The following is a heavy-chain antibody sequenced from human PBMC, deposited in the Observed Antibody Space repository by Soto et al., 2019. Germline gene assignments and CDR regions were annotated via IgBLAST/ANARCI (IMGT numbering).Heavy chain of an antibody. V-gene: IGHV4-59*08. CDR2: VYDTWST. CDR3: VRQGIGFLHGLVDV. D-gene: IGHD3-10*01. Sequence: QVQVQQSGPGLVKPSETLSLTCTVSSGPSKSHNWGWIRQPPGRGLEWIGYVYDTWSTSYNPSLKSRVTVSADTSTNRISLTLRFVTAADTAVYYCVRQGIGFLHGLVDVWGQGTTVIVSP. CDR1: SGPSKSHN. J-gene: IGHJ6*01.